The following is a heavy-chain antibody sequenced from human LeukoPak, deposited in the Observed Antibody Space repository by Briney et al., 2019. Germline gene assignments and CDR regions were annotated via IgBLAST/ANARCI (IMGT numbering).Heavy chain of an antibody. CDR2: IESSSSPK. CDR3: ARDLRHRIGSAFDI. Sequence: PGGSLRLSCAASGFTFSSYSMHWVRRAPGKGLEWISYIESSSSPKYYAGSVNGRFTISRDNAKNSLYLQMNSLRAEDTAVYYCARDLRHRIGSAFDIWGQGTMVTVSS. D-gene: IGHD1-26*01. V-gene: IGHV3-48*04. J-gene: IGHJ3*02. CDR1: GFTFSSYS.